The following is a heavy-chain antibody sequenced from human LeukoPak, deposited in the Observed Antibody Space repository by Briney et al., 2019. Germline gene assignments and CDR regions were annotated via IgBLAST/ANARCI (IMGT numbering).Heavy chain of an antibody. V-gene: IGHV4-31*11. CDR3: ARSGFYYDSSGYYPLDY. CDR1: GGSISSGGYY. D-gene: IGHD3-22*01. J-gene: IGHJ4*02. CDR2: IYYSGST. Sequence: PSETLSLTCAVYGGSISSGGYYWSWIRQHPGKGLEWIGYIYYSGSTYYNPSLKSRVTISVDTSKNQFSLKLSSVAAADTAVYYCARSGFYYDSSGYYPLDYWGQGTLVTVSS.